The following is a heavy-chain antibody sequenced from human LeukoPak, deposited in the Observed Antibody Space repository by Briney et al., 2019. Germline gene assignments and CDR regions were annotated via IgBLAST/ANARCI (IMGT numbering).Heavy chain of an antibody. V-gene: IGHV1-18*04. D-gene: IGHD4-17*01. CDR3: ARRAHYGDYDGIDY. J-gene: IGHJ4*02. Sequence: ASVKVSCKASGYTFTGYHIHWVRQAPGQGLEWMGWISAYNGNTNYAQKLQGRVTMTTDTSTSTAYMELRSLRSDDTAVYYCARRAHYGDYDGIDYWGQGTLVTVSS. CDR2: ISAYNGNT. CDR1: GYTFTGYH.